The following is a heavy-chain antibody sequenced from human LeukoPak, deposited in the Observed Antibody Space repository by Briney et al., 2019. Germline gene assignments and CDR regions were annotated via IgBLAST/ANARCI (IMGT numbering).Heavy chain of an antibody. J-gene: IGHJ4*02. V-gene: IGHV1-2*02. D-gene: IGHD6-19*01. Sequence: ASVKVSCKASGYTFTGYYMHWVRQAPGQGLEWMGWINPNSGGTNYAQKFQGRVTMTRDTSISTAYMELSRLRSDDTAVYYCARDRYSSGWVDYWVQGTLVTVSS. CDR1: GYTFTGYY. CDR2: INPNSGGT. CDR3: ARDRYSSGWVDY.